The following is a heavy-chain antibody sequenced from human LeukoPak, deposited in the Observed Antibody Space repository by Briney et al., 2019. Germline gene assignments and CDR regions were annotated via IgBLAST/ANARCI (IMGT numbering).Heavy chain of an antibody. CDR2: IHYSGST. Sequence: SETLSLTCTVSGDSITGFYWNWIRQPPGKGLEWIGYIHYSGSTNYNPSLKSRVSISVDTSKTQFSLKLSSVTAADTAVYYCARVPIETTVATTGYYYYGMDVWGQGTTVTVSS. CDR1: GDSITGFY. V-gene: IGHV4-59*08. J-gene: IGHJ6*02. CDR3: ARVPIETTVATTGYYYYGMDV. D-gene: IGHD4-23*01.